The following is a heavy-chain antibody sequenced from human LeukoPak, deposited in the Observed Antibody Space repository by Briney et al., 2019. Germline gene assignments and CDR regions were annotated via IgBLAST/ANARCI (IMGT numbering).Heavy chain of an antibody. CDR2: IQHDGSNK. D-gene: IGHD3-22*01. Sequence: GGSLRLSCVVSGFTFTSHGMNWIRQAPGKGLEWVAFIQHDGSNKYHADSVKGRFTISRDNSKNTLYLQMNSLRAEDTAVYYCAKVLVSSYYDSSGYRLRYFDYWGQGTLVTVSS. V-gene: IGHV3-30*02. CDR1: GFTFTSHG. J-gene: IGHJ4*02. CDR3: AKVLVSSYYDSSGYRLRYFDY.